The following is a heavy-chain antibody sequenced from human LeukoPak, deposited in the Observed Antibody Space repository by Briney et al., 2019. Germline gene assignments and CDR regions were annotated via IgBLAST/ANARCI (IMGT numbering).Heavy chain of an antibody. CDR2: ISGSGGST. D-gene: IGHD4-17*01. J-gene: IGHJ4*02. CDR1: GFTFSSYA. V-gene: IGHV3-23*01. Sequence: PGGSLRLSCAASGFTFSSYAMSWVRQAPGKGLEWVSVISGSGGSTYYADSVKGRFTISRDNSRNTLFLQMNSLRAEDTAVYYCAKGGYGAFDYWGQGTLVTVSS. CDR3: AKGGYGAFDY.